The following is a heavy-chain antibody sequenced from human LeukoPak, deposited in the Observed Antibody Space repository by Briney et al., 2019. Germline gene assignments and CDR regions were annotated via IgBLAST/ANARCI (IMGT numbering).Heavy chain of an antibody. D-gene: IGHD7-27*01. Sequence: GGSLTLSCVASGFAFDDYAMSWVRQAPGKGLEWVSAIESVTYYADSVKGRFTISRDKSKNTLYLQMNSLRAEDTALYYCAKAVKTGYLYGMSVWGQGTMVTVSS. CDR2: IESVT. J-gene: IGHJ3*01. CDR1: GFAFDDYA. V-gene: IGHV3-23*01. CDR3: AKAVKTGYLYGMSV.